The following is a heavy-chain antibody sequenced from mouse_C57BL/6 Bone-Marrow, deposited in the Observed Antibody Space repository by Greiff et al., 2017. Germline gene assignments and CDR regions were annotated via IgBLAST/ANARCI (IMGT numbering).Heavy chain of an antibody. CDR3: ARSGYYWYYFDY. D-gene: IGHD2-3*01. CDR2: IDPSDRYT. J-gene: IGHJ2*01. Sequence: QVQLQQPGAELVKPGASVKLSCKASGYTFTSYWMQWVKQRPGQGLEWIGEIDPSDRYTNYTQKFKGKATLTVDTSSSTAYVQLSSLTSEDSAVYDCARSGYYWYYFDYWGQGTTLTVSS. CDR1: GYTFTSYW. V-gene: IGHV1-50*01.